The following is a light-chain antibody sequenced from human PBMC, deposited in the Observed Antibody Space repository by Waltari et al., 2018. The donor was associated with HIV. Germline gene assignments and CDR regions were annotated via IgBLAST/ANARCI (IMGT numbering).Light chain of an antibody. J-gene: IGLJ2*01. CDR1: ALAKQY. V-gene: IGLV3-25*03. CDR2: KDS. CDR3: QSADSSGTYLVI. Sequence: SYELTQPPSVSVSPGQTARITCSGDALAKQYAYWYQRKPGQAPVLVIYKDSERSSGIPERFSGSSSGTTVTLTISGVQAEDEADYYCQSADSSGTYLVIFGGGTKLTVL.